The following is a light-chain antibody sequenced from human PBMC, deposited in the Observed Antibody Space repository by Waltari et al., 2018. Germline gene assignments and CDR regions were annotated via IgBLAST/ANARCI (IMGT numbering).Light chain of an antibody. Sequence: QLTQSPSSLSASVGDRVTITCRASQGISSFLAWYQQKAGKAPQLLIYAASTLQSGVPSRLSGSGSGTDFTLTISSLQPEDFATYYCQQLNSYPPTFGGGTKVEIK. J-gene: IGKJ4*01. CDR3: QQLNSYPPT. CDR2: AAS. V-gene: IGKV1-9*01. CDR1: QGISSF.